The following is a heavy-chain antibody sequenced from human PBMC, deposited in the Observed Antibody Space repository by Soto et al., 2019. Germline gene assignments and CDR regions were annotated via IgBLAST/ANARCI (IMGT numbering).Heavy chain of an antibody. CDR3: AKGRAITVYGVDILFDY. D-gene: IGHD3-3*01. CDR1: GFTFSYYA. J-gene: IGHJ4*01. Sequence: PGGSLRLSCKASGFTFSYYAMTWVRQPPGKGLEWVSVISGSGDNTFYAASVKGRFAISRDNSKNVLYLQMNSLSADDAAVYFCAKGRAITVYGVDILFDYWGLGTLVTVSS. V-gene: IGHV3-23*01. CDR2: ISGSGDNT.